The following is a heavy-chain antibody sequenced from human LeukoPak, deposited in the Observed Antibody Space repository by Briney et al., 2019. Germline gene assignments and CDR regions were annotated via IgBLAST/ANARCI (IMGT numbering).Heavy chain of an antibody. Sequence: GGSLRLSCAASAFTFSTYGMHWVRQAPGKGLEWVAFIRYDGSTKYYADSVKGRFTISRDNSKNTVYLQMNSLRAEDTAVYYCAKDRITMIVVVTDFDYWGQGTLATVSS. CDR3: AKDRITMIVVVTDFDY. J-gene: IGHJ4*02. V-gene: IGHV3-30*02. D-gene: IGHD3-22*01. CDR2: IRYDGSTK. CDR1: AFTFSTYG.